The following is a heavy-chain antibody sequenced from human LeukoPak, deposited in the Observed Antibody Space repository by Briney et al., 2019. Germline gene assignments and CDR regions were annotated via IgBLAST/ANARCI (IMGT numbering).Heavy chain of an antibody. CDR1: GYTFTSHG. CDR2: IRPHNGDT. CDR3: ARDGQSFTGSYYAEEY. V-gene: IGHV1-18*01. J-gene: IGHJ4*02. Sequence: GAPVKVSCKASGYTFTSHGITWVRQAPGQGLEWMGWIRPHNGDTNYAPKLQGRVTMTTDTSTSTAYMELRSLTSADTAVYYCARDGQSFTGSYYAEEYWGQGTLVTVSS. D-gene: IGHD1-26*01.